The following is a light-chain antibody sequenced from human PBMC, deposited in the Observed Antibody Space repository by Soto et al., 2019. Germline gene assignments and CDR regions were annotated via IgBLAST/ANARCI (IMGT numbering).Light chain of an antibody. V-gene: IGKV1-5*03. J-gene: IGKJ1*01. Sequence: DIQMTQSPSTLSASLEDTVIITCRASESVSIWLSWYQQKPGKAPNLLINKASSLQGEVPSRFSGSGSGTEFTLTITSLQPDDSAVYYRQQYKSSSTFGQGTKVDIK. CDR3: QQYKSSST. CDR1: ESVSIW. CDR2: KAS.